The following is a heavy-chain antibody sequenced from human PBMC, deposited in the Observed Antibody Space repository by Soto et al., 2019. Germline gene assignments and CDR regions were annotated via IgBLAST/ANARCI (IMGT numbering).Heavy chain of an antibody. V-gene: IGHV3-30*18. J-gene: IGHJ4*02. D-gene: IGHD1-26*01. Sequence: QVQLVESGGGVVQPGRSLRLSWAASGFTFSSYGMHWVRQAPGKGLEWVAVISYAGSNKYYADSVKGRFTISRDNSKNTLYLQMNSLRAEDTAVYYCAKGDYSGSYFDYWGQGTLVTVSS. CDR1: GFTFSSYG. CDR3: AKGDYSGSYFDY. CDR2: ISYAGSNK.